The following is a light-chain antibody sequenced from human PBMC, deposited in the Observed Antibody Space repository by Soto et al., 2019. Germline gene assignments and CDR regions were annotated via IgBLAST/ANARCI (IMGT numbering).Light chain of an antibody. Sequence: DIQMTQSPSTLSGSVGDRVTITCRASQDISTRLAWYQQKPGTAPKLLIYAASTLLSGVQSRFSGSGSGTDFSLTVSSLQPEDLATYFCQQANTFPWTFGQGTKVDIK. CDR2: AAS. CDR1: QDISTR. J-gene: IGKJ1*01. CDR3: QQANTFPWT. V-gene: IGKV1-12*01.